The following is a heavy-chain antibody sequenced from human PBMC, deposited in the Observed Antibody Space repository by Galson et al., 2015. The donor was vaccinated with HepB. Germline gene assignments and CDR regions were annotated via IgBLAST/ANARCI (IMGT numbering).Heavy chain of an antibody. CDR3: ARDFSSAFDY. J-gene: IGHJ4*02. D-gene: IGHD2/OR15-2a*01. CDR1: GFTFSSYA. V-gene: IGHV3-30-3*01. CDR2: ISYDGSNK. Sequence: SLRLSCAASGFTFSSYAMHWVRQAPGKGLEWVAVISYDGSNKYYADSVKGRFTISRDNSKNTLYLQMNSLRAEDTAVYYCARDFSSAFDYWGQGTLVTVSS.